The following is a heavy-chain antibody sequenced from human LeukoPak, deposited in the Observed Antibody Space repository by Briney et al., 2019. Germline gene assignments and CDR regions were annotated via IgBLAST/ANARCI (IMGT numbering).Heavy chain of an antibody. J-gene: IGHJ4*02. CDR1: GGSISSYN. Sequence: SETLSLTCTVSGGSISSYNWSWIRQPPGKGLEWIGYIYYSGSANYNPSLKSRVTISVDTSKNQFSLKLSSVTAADTAVYYCARLTGYDWESSYDYWGQGTLVTVSS. CDR2: IYYSGSA. CDR3: ARLTGYDWESSYDY. D-gene: IGHD5-12*01. V-gene: IGHV4-59*01.